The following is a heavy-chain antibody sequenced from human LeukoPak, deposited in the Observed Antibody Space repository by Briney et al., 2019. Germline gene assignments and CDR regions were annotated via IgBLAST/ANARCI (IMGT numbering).Heavy chain of an antibody. CDR3: ARFNLGWLDP. J-gene: IGHJ5*02. V-gene: IGHV3-48*01. Sequence: TGGSVRLSCAASGFPFKSYVMSWVRQAPGKGLEWISYISSGVTTEYYADSVKGRFTISRDDAKNSLYLQMDSLRAEDTAVYYCARFNLGWLDPWGQGALVTVSS. D-gene: IGHD1-20*01. CDR2: ISSGVTTE. CDR1: GFPFKSYV.